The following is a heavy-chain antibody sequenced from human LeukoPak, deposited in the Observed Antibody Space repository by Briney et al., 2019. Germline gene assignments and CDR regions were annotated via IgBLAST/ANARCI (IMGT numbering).Heavy chain of an antibody. V-gene: IGHV1-18*01. J-gene: IGHJ6*02. CDR1: GYTFTSYG. CDR2: ISAYNGNT. CDR3: ARGFFGDFWSGYTLVGMDV. D-gene: IGHD3-3*01. Sequence: ASVKVSCKASGYTFTSYGISCARQAPGQGLEWMGWISAYNGNTNYAQKLQGRVTMTTDTSTSTAYMELRSLRSDDTAVYYCARGFFGDFWSGYTLVGMDVWGQGTTVTVSS.